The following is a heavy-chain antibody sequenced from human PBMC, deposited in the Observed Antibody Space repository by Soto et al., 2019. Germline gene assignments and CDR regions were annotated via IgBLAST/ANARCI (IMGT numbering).Heavy chain of an antibody. CDR1: GYTCTSYG. J-gene: IGHJ5*02. CDR3: ARRRNYYDSSGYYYVHWFDP. CDR2: IIPIFGTA. Sequence: GASVKVSCKASGYTCTSYGISWVRQAPGQGLEWMGGIIPIFGTANYAQKFQGRVTITADESTSTAYMELSSLRSEDTAVYYCARRRNYYDSSGYYYVHWFDPWGQGTLVTSPQ. V-gene: IGHV1-69*13. D-gene: IGHD3-22*01.